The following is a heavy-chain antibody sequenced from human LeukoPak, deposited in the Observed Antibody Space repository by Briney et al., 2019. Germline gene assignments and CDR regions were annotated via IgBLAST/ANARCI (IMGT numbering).Heavy chain of an antibody. Sequence: SETLSLTCTVSGGSISSYYWSWIRQPPGKGLEWIGYIYYSGSTNYNPSLKSRVTISVDTSKNQFSLKLSSVTAADTAVYYCARGFVGYYYYMDVWGKGTTVTVSS. J-gene: IGHJ6*03. CDR3: ARGFVGYYYYMDV. D-gene: IGHD1-26*01. V-gene: IGHV4-59*01. CDR2: IYYSGST. CDR1: GGSISSYY.